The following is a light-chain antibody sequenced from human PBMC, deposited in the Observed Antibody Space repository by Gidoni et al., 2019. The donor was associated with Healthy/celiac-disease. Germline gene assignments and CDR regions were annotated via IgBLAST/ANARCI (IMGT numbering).Light chain of an antibody. CDR3: AAWDDSLNGVV. CDR2: SNN. Sequence: QSVLTQPPSASGTPGPRVTISCSGSSSNIGSNTVNWYQQLPGTAPKLLIYSNNQRPSGVPNRFSGSKSGTSASLAISVLQSEDEADYYCAAWDDSLNGVVFGGGTKLTVL. CDR1: SSNIGSNT. V-gene: IGLV1-44*01. J-gene: IGLJ2*01.